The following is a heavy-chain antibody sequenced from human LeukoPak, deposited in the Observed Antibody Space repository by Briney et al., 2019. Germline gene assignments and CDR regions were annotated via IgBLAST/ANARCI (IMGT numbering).Heavy chain of an antibody. CDR1: GFTFDDYA. CDR3: AKDTRITIFGVDKGAFDY. V-gene: IGHV3-9*01. CDR2: ISWNSGSI. J-gene: IGHJ4*02. Sequence: ALRLSCAASGFTFDDYAMHWVRQAPGKGLEWVSGISWNSGSIGYADSVKGRFAISRDNAKNSLYLQMNSLRAEDTALYYCAKDTRITIFGVDKGAFDYWGQGTLVTVSS. D-gene: IGHD3-3*01.